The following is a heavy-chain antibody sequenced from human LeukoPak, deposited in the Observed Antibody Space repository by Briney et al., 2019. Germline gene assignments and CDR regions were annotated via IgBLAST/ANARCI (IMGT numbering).Heavy chain of an antibody. CDR3: ARVYYYDSSGYYLFNAFDI. Sequence: SETLSLTCTVSGGSISSSSYYWGWIRQPPGKGLEWIGSIYYSGSTYYNPSLKSRVTISVDTSKNQFSLKLSSVTAADTAVYYCARVYYYDSSGYYLFNAFDIWGQGTMVTVSS. V-gene: IGHV4-39*01. CDR2: IYYSGST. J-gene: IGHJ3*02. CDR1: GGSISSSSYY. D-gene: IGHD3-22*01.